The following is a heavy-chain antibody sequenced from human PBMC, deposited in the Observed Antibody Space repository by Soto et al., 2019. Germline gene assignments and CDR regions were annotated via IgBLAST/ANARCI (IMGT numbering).Heavy chain of an antibody. Sequence: ETLSLSCAVYGGSFSGYYWTWIRQPPGTGLEWIGEINHSGSTNYNPSLKSRVTISVDTSKNQFSLKLSSVTAADTAVYYCARASFRRLDPWGQGTLVTVSS. CDR3: ARASFRRLDP. J-gene: IGHJ5*02. V-gene: IGHV4-34*01. CDR2: INHSGST. CDR1: GGSFSGYY. D-gene: IGHD3-10*01.